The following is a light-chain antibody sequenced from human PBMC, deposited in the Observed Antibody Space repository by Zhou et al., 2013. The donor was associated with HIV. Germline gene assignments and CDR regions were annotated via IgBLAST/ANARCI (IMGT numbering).Light chain of an antibody. V-gene: IGKV1-39*01. J-gene: IGKJ2*01. Sequence: DIQMTQSPSSLSASVGDRVIIACRASQTIRNYLNWYQQKPGKAPHLLIYSASNLQSGVPSRFSGSGSGTDFTLTISSLQPEDFATYYCQQTYSIPPYTFGQGTKLEIK. CDR2: SAS. CDR3: QQTYSIPPYT. CDR1: QTIRNY.